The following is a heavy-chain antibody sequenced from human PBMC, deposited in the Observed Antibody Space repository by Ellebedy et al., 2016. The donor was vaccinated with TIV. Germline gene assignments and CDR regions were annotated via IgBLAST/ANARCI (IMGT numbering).Heavy chain of an antibody. Sequence: ASVKVSXXASGYTFTGYYIHWVRQAPGQGLEWLGWINPYSGDTKYGQKSQGRVTLTRDTSIVTAYMELSRLRSDDTAVYYCARESSSDASDDYWGQGTLVTVSS. V-gene: IGHV1-2*02. CDR1: GYTFTGYY. J-gene: IGHJ4*02. CDR3: ARESSSDASDDY. CDR2: INPYSGDT.